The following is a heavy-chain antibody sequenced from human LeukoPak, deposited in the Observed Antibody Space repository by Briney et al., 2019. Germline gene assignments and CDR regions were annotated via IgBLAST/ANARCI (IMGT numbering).Heavy chain of an antibody. CDR1: GFIFSDFW. CDR3: AKDSSSYIIDY. V-gene: IGHV3-30*18. Sequence: GGSLRLSCAASGFIFSDFWMTWVRQAPGKGLEWVAVISYDGSNKYYADSVKGRFTISRDNSKNTLYLQMNSLRAEDTAVYYCAKDSSSYIIDYWGQGTLVTVSS. J-gene: IGHJ4*02. D-gene: IGHD6-6*01. CDR2: ISYDGSNK.